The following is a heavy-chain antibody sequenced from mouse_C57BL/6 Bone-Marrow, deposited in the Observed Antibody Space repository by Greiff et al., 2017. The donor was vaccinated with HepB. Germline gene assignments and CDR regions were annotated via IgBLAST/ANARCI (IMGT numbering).Heavy chain of an antibody. CDR1: GYAFSSYW. Sequence: VQLQQSGAELVKPGASVKISCKASGYAFSSYWMNWVKQRPGKGLEWIGQIYPGDGDTNYNGKFKGKATLTADKSSSTAYMQLSSLTSEDSAVYFCARRVTTVVAKYWYFDVWGTGTTVTVSS. V-gene: IGHV1-80*01. D-gene: IGHD1-1*01. J-gene: IGHJ1*03. CDR2: IYPGDGDT. CDR3: ARRVTTVVAKYWYFDV.